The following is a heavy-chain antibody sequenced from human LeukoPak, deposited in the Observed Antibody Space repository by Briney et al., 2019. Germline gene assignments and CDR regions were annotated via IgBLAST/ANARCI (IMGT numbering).Heavy chain of an antibody. V-gene: IGHV4-34*01. CDR2: INHSGST. D-gene: IGHD3-9*01. CDR3: AAYYDIGGWFDP. J-gene: IGHJ5*02. Sequence: SETLSLTCAVYGGSFSGYYWSWIRQPPGKGLEWIGEINHSGSTNYNPSLKSRVTISVDTSKNQFSLKLSSVTAADTAVYYCAAYYDIGGWFDPWGQGTLVTVSS. CDR1: GGSFSGYY.